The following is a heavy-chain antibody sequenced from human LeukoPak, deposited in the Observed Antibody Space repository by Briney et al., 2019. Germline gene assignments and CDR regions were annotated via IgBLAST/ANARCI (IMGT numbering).Heavy chain of an antibody. CDR1: GYTFTGYY. CDR2: INPNSGGT. Sequence: ASVKVSCKASGYTFTGYYMHWVRQAPGQGLEWMGWINPNSGGTNYAQKFQGRVTMTRGTSISTAYMELSRLRSDDTAVYYCARVLGNIVVVPAAIGYWGQGTLVTVSS. CDR3: ARVLGNIVVVPAAIGY. D-gene: IGHD2-2*01. V-gene: IGHV1-2*02. J-gene: IGHJ4*02.